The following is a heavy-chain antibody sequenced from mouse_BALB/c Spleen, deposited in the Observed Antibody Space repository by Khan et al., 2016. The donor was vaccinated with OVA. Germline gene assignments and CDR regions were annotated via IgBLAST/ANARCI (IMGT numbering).Heavy chain of an antibody. J-gene: IGHJ2*01. CDR3: ARGGIGY. V-gene: IGHV1-7*01. Sequence: VQLQESGAELAKPGASVKMSCKASGYNFTTYWMHWVKQRPGQGLEWIGNIIPTSGYTDYNQKFKDKATLTADKSSSTAYMHLSSLTSDDSAVYYCARGGIGYWGQGTTLTGSS. CDR1: GYNFTTYW. CDR2: IIPTSGYT. D-gene: IGHD1-1*02.